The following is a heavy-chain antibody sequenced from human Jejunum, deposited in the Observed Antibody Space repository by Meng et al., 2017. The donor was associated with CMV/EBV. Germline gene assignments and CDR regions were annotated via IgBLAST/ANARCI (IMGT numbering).Heavy chain of an antibody. J-gene: IGHJ6*02. CDR2: ISWDSANV. Sequence: VRHAPGKGLEWVSGISWDSANVGYAASVKGRFPISRDNAKKSLYLQMNNLTAADTAFYYCTKDILYCSGGACTPGNYDYFYGMDVWGQGTTVTVSS. D-gene: IGHD2-15*01. CDR3: TKDILYCSGGACTPGNYDYFYGMDV. V-gene: IGHV3-9*01.